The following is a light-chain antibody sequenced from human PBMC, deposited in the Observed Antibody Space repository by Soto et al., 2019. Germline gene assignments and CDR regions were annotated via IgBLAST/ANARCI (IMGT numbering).Light chain of an antibody. Sequence: QSVLTQPASVSGSPGQSITISCTGTSSDVGSYNLVSWYQQHPGKAPKLMIYEGSKRPSGVSNRFSGSKSGNTASLTISGLQAEDEADYYCCSYAGSSTWVFGRGPKLTVL. V-gene: IGLV2-23*01. CDR1: SSDVGSYNL. CDR3: CSYAGSSTWV. J-gene: IGLJ3*02. CDR2: EGS.